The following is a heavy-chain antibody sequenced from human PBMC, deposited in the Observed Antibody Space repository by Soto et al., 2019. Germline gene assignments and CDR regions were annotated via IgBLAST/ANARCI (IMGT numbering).Heavy chain of an antibody. J-gene: IGHJ4*02. Sequence: PGESLKISCTASGYSFTSNWIAWVRQVPGKGLEYMGIIYPGDSNTRYSPSFQGQVTISADKSISTAYLQWSSLKASDTGMYYCVRSPASMIVGAGYFDYWGQGALDTVSS. CDR2: IYPGDSNT. CDR1: GYSFTSNW. V-gene: IGHV5-51*01. CDR3: VRSPASMIVGAGYFDY. D-gene: IGHD3-22*01.